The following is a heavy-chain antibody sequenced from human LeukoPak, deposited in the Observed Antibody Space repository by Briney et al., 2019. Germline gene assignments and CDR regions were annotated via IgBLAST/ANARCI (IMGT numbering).Heavy chain of an antibody. D-gene: IGHD3-22*01. CDR2: FYSDGSRT. V-gene: IGHV3-74*01. CDR1: GFTLSSYW. Sequence: HPGGSLRLSCAGSGFTLSSYWMHWVRQAPGKGLVWVSRFYSDGSRTNYADSVKGRFTISRDNSKNTLYLQMNSLRAEDTAVYYCAKDRAYYSDSSGYYLVRAYDYWGQGTLVTVSS. J-gene: IGHJ4*02. CDR3: AKDRAYYSDSSGYYLVRAYDY.